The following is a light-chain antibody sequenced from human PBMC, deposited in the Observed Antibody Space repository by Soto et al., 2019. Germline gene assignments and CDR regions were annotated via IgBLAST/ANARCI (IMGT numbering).Light chain of an antibody. CDR2: GNG. V-gene: IGLV1-40*01. J-gene: IGLJ3*02. CDR1: SNNIGAGYD. Sequence: QSALTQPPSVSGAPGQRVTIACTGTSNNIGAGYDVHWYRQDPGTAPKLLIYGNGNRPSGVPDRFSASKFGTSASLTIAGIQADDEADYYWQSYDNRLTVSVFGGGTKLTVL. CDR3: QSYDNRLTVSV.